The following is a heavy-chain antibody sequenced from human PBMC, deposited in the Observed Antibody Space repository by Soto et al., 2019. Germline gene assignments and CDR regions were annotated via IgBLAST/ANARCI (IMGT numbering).Heavy chain of an antibody. D-gene: IGHD3-3*01. Sequence: QVQLVQSGAEVQKPGASVKVSCKASGYTFTTYDINWVRQATGQGLEWMGWMNPNNGDTGYAEKFQGRVTMTRNTAINTTYMELSSLTSEDTAVYYCARGRDYAFLIGLNWYDPWCQGTLFTVSS. CDR3: ARGRDYAFLIGLNWYDP. V-gene: IGHV1-8*01. J-gene: IGHJ5*02. CDR1: GYTFTTYD. CDR2: MNPNNGDT.